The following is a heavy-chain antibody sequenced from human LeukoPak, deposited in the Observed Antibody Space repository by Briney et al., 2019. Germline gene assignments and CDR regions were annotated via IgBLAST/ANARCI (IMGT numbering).Heavy chain of an antibody. Sequence: SETLSLTCTVSGGSISSSCNYWGWIRQPPGKGLEWIGSIYYSGSTYYNPSLKSRVTISVDTSKNQFSLKLSSVTAADTAVYYCGSGSYYNVDYWGQGTPVTVSS. D-gene: IGHD3-10*01. V-gene: IGHV4-39*07. J-gene: IGHJ4*02. CDR1: GGSISSSCNY. CDR2: IYYSGST. CDR3: GSGSYYNVDY.